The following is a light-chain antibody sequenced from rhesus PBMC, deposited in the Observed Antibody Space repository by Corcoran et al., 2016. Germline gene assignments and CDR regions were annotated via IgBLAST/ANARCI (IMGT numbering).Light chain of an antibody. J-gene: IGKJ3*01. V-gene: IGKV3-10*01. CDR1: QSVSSY. CDR3: YQHSSGYT. CDR2: GAT. Sequence: QVILTQSPATLSLSPGERATLSCRASQSVSSYLAWSQQKPGQAPRLLIYGATSRATGIPDRFSGSGSGTDFTLTISSLEPEDVGVYHCYQHSSGYTFGPGTKLDIK.